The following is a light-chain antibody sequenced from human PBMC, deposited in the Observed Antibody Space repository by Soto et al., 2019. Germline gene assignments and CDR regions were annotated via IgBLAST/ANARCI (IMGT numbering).Light chain of an antibody. V-gene: IGKV1-5*03. CDR2: KAS. Sequence: DIQMTQSPSTLSASVGDRVTITCRASQTISSWLAWYQQKPGQAPKLLIYKASSLESAVPSRFSGSGFGTEFTLTISGLQPDDFATYYCQQYNSYPLTFGGGTKVEIK. J-gene: IGKJ4*01. CDR1: QTISSW. CDR3: QQYNSYPLT.